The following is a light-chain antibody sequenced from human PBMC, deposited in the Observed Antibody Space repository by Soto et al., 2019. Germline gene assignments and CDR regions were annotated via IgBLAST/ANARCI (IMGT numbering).Light chain of an antibody. CDR2: ESS. V-gene: IGLV2-23*01. J-gene: IGLJ3*02. CDR3: CSYVGSSTLV. Sequence: QSALTQPASVSGSPGQSITIYCTGTSSDVGSYNLVSWYRQHPGKAPKLMIYESSKRPSGLSNRFSGSKSGNTASLTISGLQAEDEADYYCCSYVGSSTLVFGGGTKLTVL. CDR1: SSDVGSYNL.